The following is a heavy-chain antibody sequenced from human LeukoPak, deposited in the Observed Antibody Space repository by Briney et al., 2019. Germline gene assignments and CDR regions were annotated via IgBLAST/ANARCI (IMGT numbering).Heavy chain of an antibody. CDR1: GFTFSSYG. J-gene: IGHJ4*02. CDR3: AKERSHLINYFDY. D-gene: IGHD3-16*01. CDR2: ISYDGSNK. V-gene: IGHV3-30*18. Sequence: GGSLRLSCAASGFTFSSYGMRWVRQAPGKGLEWVAVISYDGSNKYYADSVKGRFTISRDNSKNTLYLQMNSLRAEDTAVYYCAKERSHLINYFDYWGQGTLVTVSS.